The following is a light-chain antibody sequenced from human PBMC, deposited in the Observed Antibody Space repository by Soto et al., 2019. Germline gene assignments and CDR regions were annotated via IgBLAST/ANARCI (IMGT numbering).Light chain of an antibody. CDR3: QQRSDWPWT. Sequence: EIVLTQSPATLSLSPGERGTLSCRASESVTDYSAWYQQKPGQAPRLLVYDVSNRAAGIPTRFSGGGSGTDFTLTISNVEPEDFAVYYCQQRSDWPWTFGQGTKVDIK. CDR1: ESVTDY. J-gene: IGKJ1*01. V-gene: IGKV3-11*01. CDR2: DVS.